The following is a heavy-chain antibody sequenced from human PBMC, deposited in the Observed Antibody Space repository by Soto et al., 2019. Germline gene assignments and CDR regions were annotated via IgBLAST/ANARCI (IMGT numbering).Heavy chain of an antibody. Sequence: SETLSLTCTVSGASISGFYWSWIRKSAGKGLEWIGRIYATGTTDYNPSLKSRVMMSVDTSKKQFSLKLRSVTAADTAVYYCVRDGTKTLRDWFDPWGQGISGTVSS. CDR2: IYATGTT. CDR1: GASISGFY. V-gene: IGHV4-4*07. D-gene: IGHD1-1*01. J-gene: IGHJ5*02. CDR3: VRDGTKTLRDWFDP.